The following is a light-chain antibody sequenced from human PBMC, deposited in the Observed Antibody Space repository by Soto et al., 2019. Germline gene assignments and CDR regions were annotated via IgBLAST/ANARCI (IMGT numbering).Light chain of an antibody. CDR2: DAS. J-gene: IGKJ1*01. CDR1: ESVGKW. V-gene: IGKV1-5*01. CDR3: QQYNSYPWT. Sequence: DIQMTQSPSFLSASVGDKVTITCRATESVGKWLAWYQEKPGNPPRPLIYDASTLESGVPSGFSGSGSGTEFTLTISSLQADDFAIYYCQQYNSYPWTFGQGTKVDIX.